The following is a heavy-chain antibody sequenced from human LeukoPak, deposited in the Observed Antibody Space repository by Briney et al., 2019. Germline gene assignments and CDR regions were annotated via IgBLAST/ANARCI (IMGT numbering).Heavy chain of an antibody. CDR3: AKSGKSVVTQLWYYFDY. V-gene: IGHV3-23*01. CDR2: ISGSGGST. CDR1: GFTFSSYA. D-gene: IGHD4-23*01. Sequence: GSLRLSCAASGFTFSSYAMSWVRQAPGKGLEWVSAISGSGGSTYYADSVKGRFTISRDNSKNTLYLQMNSLRAEDTAVYYCAKSGKSVVTQLWYYFDYWGQGTLVTVSS. J-gene: IGHJ4*02.